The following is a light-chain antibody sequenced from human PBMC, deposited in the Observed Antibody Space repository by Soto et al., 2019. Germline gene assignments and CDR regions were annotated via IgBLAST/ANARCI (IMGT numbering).Light chain of an antibody. CDR3: SSYAGSNFWV. V-gene: IGLV2-8*01. J-gene: IGLJ3*02. CDR2: EVS. CDR1: SSDVGGYDY. Sequence: QSVLTQPPSASGSPGQSVTISCTGTSSDVGGYDYVSWYQQHPGKAPKVIIYEVSKRPSGVPDRFSGSKSGNTASLTVSGLQAEDEADYYCSSYAGSNFWVFGGGTQVTVL.